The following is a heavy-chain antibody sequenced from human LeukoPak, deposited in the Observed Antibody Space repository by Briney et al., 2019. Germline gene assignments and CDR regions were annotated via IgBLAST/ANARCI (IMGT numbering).Heavy chain of an antibody. J-gene: IGHJ4*02. V-gene: IGHV4-39*01. D-gene: IGHD2-15*01. CDR3: ARQGCSGGSCYGFDY. Sequence: SETLSLTCTVSGGSISSSSYYWGWIRQPPGKGLEWIGSIYYSGSTYYNPSLKSRVTISVDTSKNQFSLKLSSVAAADTAVYYCARQGCSGGSCYGFDYWGQGTLVTVSS. CDR2: IYYSGST. CDR1: GGSISSSSYY.